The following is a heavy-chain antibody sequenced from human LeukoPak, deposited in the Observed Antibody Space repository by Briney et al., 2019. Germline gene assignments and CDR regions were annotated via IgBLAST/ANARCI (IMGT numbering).Heavy chain of an antibody. Sequence: GGSLRLSCAASRLSISDYGMHWVRQAPGKGLDWVAVISYDGSKKYYANSVRGRFTISRDNSKNTLYLQMNNLRAEDTAVYYCAKALWFGEFVAGTVYYHYGMDLWRQGPTVTVSS. CDR3: AKALWFGEFVAGTVYYHYGMDL. J-gene: IGHJ6*02. D-gene: IGHD3-10*01. CDR1: RLSISDYG. V-gene: IGHV3-30*18. CDR2: ISYDGSKK.